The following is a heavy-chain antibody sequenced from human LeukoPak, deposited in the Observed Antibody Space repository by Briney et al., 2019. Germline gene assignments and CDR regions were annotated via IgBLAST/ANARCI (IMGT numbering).Heavy chain of an antibody. CDR2: INPNSGGT. D-gene: IGHD5-18*01. Sequence: ASVKVSCKASGYTFTGYYMHWVRQAPGQGLEWMGWINPNSGGTNYAQKFQGRVTMTRDTSISTAYMELSRLRPDDTAVYYCARPGAGVTPAYYYYGMDVWGQGTTVTVSS. J-gene: IGHJ6*02. V-gene: IGHV1-2*02. CDR3: ARPGAGVTPAYYYYGMDV. CDR1: GYTFTGYY.